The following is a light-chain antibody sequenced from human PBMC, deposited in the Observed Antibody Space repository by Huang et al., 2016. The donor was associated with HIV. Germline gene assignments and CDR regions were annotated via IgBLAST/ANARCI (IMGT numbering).Light chain of an antibody. Sequence: EIVLTQSPATLSLSPGGRATFSCRASRKSSNYLAWYQQGAGRAPRLLIDGASNMATGSPARFSGSGSGTDFTRTINNLEPGDFAVYYCQQRFTFGPGTKVDIK. CDR3: QQRFT. CDR1: RKSSNY. J-gene: IGKJ3*01. V-gene: IGKV3-11*01. CDR2: GAS.